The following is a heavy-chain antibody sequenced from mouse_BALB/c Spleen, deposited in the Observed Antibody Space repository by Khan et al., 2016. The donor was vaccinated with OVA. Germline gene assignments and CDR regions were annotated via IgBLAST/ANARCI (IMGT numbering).Heavy chain of an antibody. V-gene: IGHV5-6*01. CDR1: GFTFSTYG. D-gene: IGHD1-1*01. J-gene: IGHJ3*01. CDR2: VSTGGGYT. Sequence: VQLKESGGDLVKPGGSLKLSCAASGFTFSTYGMSWVRQTPDKRLEWVATVSTGGGYTYYPDSVKGRFTISRDNAKNTLYLKMSGLKAEDTAMFYGTRLAYYYDSEGFAYWGQGTLVTVSA. CDR3: TRLAYYYDSEGFAY.